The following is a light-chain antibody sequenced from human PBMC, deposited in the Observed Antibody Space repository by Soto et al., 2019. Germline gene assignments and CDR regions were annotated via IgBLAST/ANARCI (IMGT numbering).Light chain of an antibody. CDR2: DAS. V-gene: IGKV1D-12*01. CDR3: QQASSFPLT. CDR1: QDISRW. J-gene: IGKJ5*01. Sequence: DIQMTQSPSSVSASVGDRVTVTCRASQDISRWLAWYQQKPGRASKLLIYDASSLQRGVPSRFSGSGSGTDFTLTISSLQPEDFATYYCQQASSFPLTFGQGTRLEMK.